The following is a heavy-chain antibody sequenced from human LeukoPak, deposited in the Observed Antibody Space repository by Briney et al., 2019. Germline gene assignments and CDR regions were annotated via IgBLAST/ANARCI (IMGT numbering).Heavy chain of an antibody. CDR2: IYHSGST. J-gene: IGHJ4*02. V-gene: IGHV4-30-2*01. Sequence: PSETLSLTCTVSGGSISSGGYYWSWIRQPPGKGLEWIGYIYHSGSTYYNPSLKSRVTISVDRSKNQFSLKLSSVTVADTAVYYCSRSIVGTPWDYWGQGTLVTVSS. CDR3: SRSIVGTPWDY. CDR1: GGSISSGGYY. D-gene: IGHD1-26*01.